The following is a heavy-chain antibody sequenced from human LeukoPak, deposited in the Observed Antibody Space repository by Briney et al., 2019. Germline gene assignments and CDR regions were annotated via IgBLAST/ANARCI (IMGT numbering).Heavy chain of an antibody. V-gene: IGHV1-2*06. D-gene: IGHD6-19*01. Sequence: ASVKVSCKASGYTFTGYYMHWVRQAPGQGLEWMGRVSPKRDTNYGQKFQGRVTMTRDASMNTAYMELGSLTSDDTAVYYCARGTQQWLPSDSWDQGPLVTVPS. CDR3: ARGTQQWLPSDS. CDR1: GYTFTGYY. J-gene: IGHJ4*02. CDR2: VSPKRDT.